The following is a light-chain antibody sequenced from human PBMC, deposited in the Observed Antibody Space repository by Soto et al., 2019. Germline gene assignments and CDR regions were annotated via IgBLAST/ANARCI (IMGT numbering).Light chain of an antibody. Sequence: DIRMTQSPSSLSASVGDTVTIACRASQGVSTWLAWYQQKPGKAPNLLIHTASSLQSGVPSRFSGSVSGTEFTLTISSLQSEDFAVYYCQQYNNWPPITFGQGTRLEIK. V-gene: IGKV1D-16*01. CDR1: QGVSTW. J-gene: IGKJ5*01. CDR3: QQYNNWPPIT. CDR2: TAS.